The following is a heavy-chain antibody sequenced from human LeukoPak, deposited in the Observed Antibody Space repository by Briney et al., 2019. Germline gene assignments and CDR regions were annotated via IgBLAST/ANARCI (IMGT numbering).Heavy chain of an antibody. CDR1: GGSISSDRYY. D-gene: IGHD6-19*01. CDR3: ARGGLYSSGWYRWFDP. CDR2: IYTTEST. J-gene: IGHJ5*02. V-gene: IGHV4-61*02. Sequence: SETLSLTCSVSGGSISSDRYYWTWIRQPAGKGLEWIGRIYTTESTNYNPSLKSRVTISVDTSKNQFSLNLTSVTAADTAVYYCARGGLYSSGWYRWFDPWGQGSLVTVSS.